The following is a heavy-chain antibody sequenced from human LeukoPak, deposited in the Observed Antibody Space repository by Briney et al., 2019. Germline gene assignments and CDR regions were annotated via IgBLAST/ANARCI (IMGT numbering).Heavy chain of an antibody. V-gene: IGHV3-30*04. CDR2: ISYDGSNK. CDR3: ARGPPWYFDL. Sequence: GGSLRLSCAASGFTFSSYAMHWVRQAPGKGLEWVAVISYDGSNKYYADSVQGRFTISRDNAKNTLYLQMNSLTAEDTAVYYCARGPPWYFDLWGRGTLVTVSS. J-gene: IGHJ2*01. CDR1: GFTFSSYA. D-gene: IGHD6-25*01.